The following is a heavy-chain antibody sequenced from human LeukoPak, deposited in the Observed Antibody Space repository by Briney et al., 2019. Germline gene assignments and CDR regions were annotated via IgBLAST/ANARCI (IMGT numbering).Heavy chain of an antibody. J-gene: IGHJ4*02. Sequence: PSETLSLTYTVSGGSISSGGYYWSWIRQHPGKGLEWIGYIYYSGSTYYNPSLKSRVTISVDTSKNQFSLKLSSVTAADTAVYYCARVYYYDSSGYPVFDYWGQGTLVTVSS. CDR3: ARVYYYDSSGYPVFDY. V-gene: IGHV4-31*03. CDR1: GGSISSGGYY. CDR2: IYYSGST. D-gene: IGHD3-22*01.